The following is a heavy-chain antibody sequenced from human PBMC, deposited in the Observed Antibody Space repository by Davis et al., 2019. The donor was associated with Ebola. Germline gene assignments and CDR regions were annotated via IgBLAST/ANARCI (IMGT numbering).Heavy chain of an antibody. CDR2: MNPNSGNT. J-gene: IGHJ4*02. V-gene: IGHV1-8*01. CDR1: GYTFTSYD. CDR3: ARDPLAAALKY. Sequence: ASVKVSCKASGYTFTSYDINWVRQATGQGLEWMGWMNPNSGNTGYAQKFQGRVTMTTDTSTSTAYMELRSLRSDDTAVYYCARDPLAAALKYWGQGTLVTVSS. D-gene: IGHD6-13*01.